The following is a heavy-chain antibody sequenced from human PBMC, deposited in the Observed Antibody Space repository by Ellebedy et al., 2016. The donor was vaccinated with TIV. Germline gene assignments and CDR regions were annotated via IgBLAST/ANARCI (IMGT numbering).Heavy chain of an antibody. CDR1: GYTFTGYY. CDR2: INPNSGGT. J-gene: IGHJ4*02. Sequence: AASVKVSCKASGYTFTGYYMHWVRQAPGQGLEWMGWINPNSGGTNYAQKFQGWVTMTRDTSISTAYMELSRLRSDDTAVYYCARGAVIAAAGTHFDYWGQGTLVTVSS. D-gene: IGHD6-13*01. V-gene: IGHV1-2*04. CDR3: ARGAVIAAAGTHFDY.